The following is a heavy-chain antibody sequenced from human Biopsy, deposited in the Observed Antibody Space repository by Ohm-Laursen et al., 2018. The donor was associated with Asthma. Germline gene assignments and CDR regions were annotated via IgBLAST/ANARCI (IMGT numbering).Heavy chain of an antibody. CDR1: GYTFTSYA. J-gene: IGHJ3*02. CDR3: ARDLRYSSGWYPDAFDI. CDR2: INAGNGNT. D-gene: IGHD6-19*01. V-gene: IGHV1-3*01. Sequence: ASVKVSCNASGYTFTSYAMHWVRQAPRQRLEWMGWINAGNGNTKYSQKFQGRVTITRDTSASTAYMELSSLRSEDTAVYYCARDLRYSSGWYPDAFDIWGQGTMVTVSS.